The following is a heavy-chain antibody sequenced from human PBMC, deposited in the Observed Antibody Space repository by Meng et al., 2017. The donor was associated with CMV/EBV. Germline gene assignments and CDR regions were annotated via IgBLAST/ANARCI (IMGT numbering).Heavy chain of an antibody. CDR1: GFTFDDYG. CDR3: AREDRPLVHCSSTSCRTNYYYYGMDV. D-gene: IGHD2-2*01. J-gene: IGHJ6*02. CDR2: IKQDGSEK. Sequence: GESLKISCAASGFTFDDYGMSWVRQAPGKGLEWVANIKQDGSEKYYVDSVKGRFTISRDNAKNSLYLQMNSLRAEDTAVYYCAREDRPLVHCSSTSCRTNYYYYGMDVWGQGTTVTVSS. V-gene: IGHV3-7*01.